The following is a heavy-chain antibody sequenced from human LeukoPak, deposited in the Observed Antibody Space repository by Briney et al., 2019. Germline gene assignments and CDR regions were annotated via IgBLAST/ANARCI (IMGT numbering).Heavy chain of an antibody. CDR3: PTYYDFWSGYRLYYCYMDV. Sequence: GGSLRLSCAASGFTVSSNEMSWVRQAPGKGLEWVSSISGGSTYYADSRKGRFTISRDNSKNTLHLQMNSLRAEDTAVYSWPTYYDFWSGYRLYYCYMDVGGKGTTVTVSS. CDR1: GFTVSSNE. CDR2: ISGGST. V-gene: IGHV3-38-3*01. D-gene: IGHD3-3*01. J-gene: IGHJ6*03.